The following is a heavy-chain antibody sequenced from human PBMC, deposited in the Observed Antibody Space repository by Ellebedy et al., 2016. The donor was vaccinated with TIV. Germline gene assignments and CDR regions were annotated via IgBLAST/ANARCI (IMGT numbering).Heavy chain of an antibody. CDR3: ARDGAIYGDYGSFDY. CDR2: IYYSGST. J-gene: IGHJ4*02. CDR1: GGSISDSDYY. Sequence: SETLSLXXTFSGGSISDSDYYWSWIRQPPGKGLEWIGYIYYSGSTYYNPSLKSRITLSVDTSKNQFSLKLSSVTAADTAVYYCARDGAIYGDYGSFDYWGQGTLVTVSS. D-gene: IGHD4-17*01. V-gene: IGHV4-30-4*01.